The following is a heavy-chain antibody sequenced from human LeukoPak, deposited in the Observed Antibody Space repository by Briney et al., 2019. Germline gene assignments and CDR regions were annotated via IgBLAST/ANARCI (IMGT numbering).Heavy chain of an antibody. CDR2: IYHSGST. D-gene: IGHD3-10*01. CDR1: GGSINSGGYS. V-gene: IGHV4-30-2*01. Sequence: SETLSLTCAVSGGSINSGGYSWRWIRQPPGTGLEWIGYIYHSGSTYYNPSLKSRVTISVDRSKNQFSLKLSSVTAADTAVYYCARGAGGSGSYYKAWFDPWGQGTLVTVSS. J-gene: IGHJ5*02. CDR3: ARGAGGSGSYYKAWFDP.